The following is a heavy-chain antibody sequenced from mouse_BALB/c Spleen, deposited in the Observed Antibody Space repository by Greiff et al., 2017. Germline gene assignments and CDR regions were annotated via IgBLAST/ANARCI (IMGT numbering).Heavy chain of an antibody. CDR2: ISYSGST. D-gene: IGHD1-1*01. Sequence: EVKLMESGPSLVKPSQTLSLTCSVTGDSITSGYWNWIRKFPGNKLEYMGYISYSGSTYYNPSLKSRISITRDTSKNQYYLQLNSVTTEDTATYYCARGITTRGYFDVWGAGTTVTVSS. CDR1: GDSITSGY. CDR3: ARGITTRGYFDV. V-gene: IGHV3-8*02. J-gene: IGHJ1*01.